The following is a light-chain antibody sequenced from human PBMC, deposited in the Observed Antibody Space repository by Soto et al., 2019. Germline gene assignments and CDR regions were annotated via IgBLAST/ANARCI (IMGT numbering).Light chain of an antibody. CDR2: RNN. V-gene: IGLV1-47*01. CDR1: SSNIGSNY. J-gene: IGLJ7*01. CDR3: AAWDDSLRGPV. Sequence: QSVLTQPPSASGTPGQRVTISCSGSSSNIGSNYVYWYQQLPGTAPKLLIYRNNQRPSGVPDRFSGSKSRTSASLAISGLRSEDEADYYCAAWDDSLRGPVFGGGTQLTVL.